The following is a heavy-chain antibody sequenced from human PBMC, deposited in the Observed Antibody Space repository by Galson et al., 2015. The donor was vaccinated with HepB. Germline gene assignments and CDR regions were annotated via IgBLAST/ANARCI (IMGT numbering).Heavy chain of an antibody. CDR1: GFTFSSYS. Sequence: SLRLSCAASGFTFSSYSMNWVRQAPGKGLEWVSSISSSSSYIYYADSVKGRSTISRDNAKNSLYLQMNSLRAEDTAAYYCARQDELYGDFEVDYWGQGTLVTVSS. J-gene: IGHJ4*02. V-gene: IGHV3-21*01. CDR3: ARQDELYGDFEVDY. D-gene: IGHD4-17*01. CDR2: ISSSSSYI.